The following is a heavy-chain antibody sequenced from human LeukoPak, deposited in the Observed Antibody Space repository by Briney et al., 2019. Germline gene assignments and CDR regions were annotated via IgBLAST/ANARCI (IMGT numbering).Heavy chain of an antibody. CDR2: ANGNGART. CDR1: GYTLTNYY. J-gene: IGHJ3*01. CDR3: ARDLAKNALDF. Sequence: ASGKVSCKPSGYTLTNYYIDWVRQAPGEGLEGMGWANGNGARTHYAQKFQGRVIMTRHPSIGTAYMELNSLRSDDTAVYFCARDLAKNALDFWDQGTMVIVSS. V-gene: IGHV1-2*02.